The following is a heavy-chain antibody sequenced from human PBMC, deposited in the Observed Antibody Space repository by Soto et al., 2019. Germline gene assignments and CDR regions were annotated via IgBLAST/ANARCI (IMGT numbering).Heavy chain of an antibody. CDR1: GFNFPGYS. CDR3: ARHQSQGQMLLPYFDY. Sequence: VPLVESGGGLVKPGGSLRLSCAASGFNFPGYSMNWVRQAPGKGLEWVASISSGSHFIYYADSVRGRFTISRDNARDSLLLQMNSLRAGDTGVYFCARHQSQGQMLLPYFDYWGQGTLVTVSS. V-gene: IGHV3-21*04. J-gene: IGHJ4*02. CDR2: ISSGSHFI. D-gene: IGHD3-10*02.